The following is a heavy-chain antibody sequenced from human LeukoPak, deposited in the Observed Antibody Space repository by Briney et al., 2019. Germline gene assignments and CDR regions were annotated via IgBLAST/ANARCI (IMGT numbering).Heavy chain of an antibody. CDR1: GGSISSSSYY. CDR2: IYHSGST. D-gene: IGHD6-13*01. CDR3: ARDIAAAGPNWFDP. V-gene: IGHV4-39*07. J-gene: IGHJ5*02. Sequence: PSETLSLTCTVSGGSISSSSYYWGWIRQPPGKGLEWIGSIYHSGSTYYNPSLKSRATISVDTSKNQFSLKLSSVTAADTAVYYCARDIAAAGPNWFDPWGQGTLVTVSS.